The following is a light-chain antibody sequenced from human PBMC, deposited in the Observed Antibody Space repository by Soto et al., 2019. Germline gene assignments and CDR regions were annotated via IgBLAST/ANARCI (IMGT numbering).Light chain of an antibody. CDR1: QSVSDSC. V-gene: IGKV3-20*01. J-gene: IGKJ3*01. CDR2: GAS. Sequence: IVLTQSPGTLSLSPGERATLSCRASQSVSDSCLAWYQQKPGQAPRLLIYGASSRATGIPDRFSGSGSGTHFTLTISRLEAEDFAVYYCQQYGSSPITFGPGTKVDIK. CDR3: QQYGSSPIT.